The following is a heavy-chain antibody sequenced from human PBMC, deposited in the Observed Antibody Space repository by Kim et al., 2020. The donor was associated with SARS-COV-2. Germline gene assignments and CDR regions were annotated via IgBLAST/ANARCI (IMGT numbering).Heavy chain of an antibody. CDR2: INAGNGNT. J-gene: IGHJ4*02. V-gene: IGHV1-3*01. Sequence: ASVKVSCKASGYTFTSYTIHWVRQAPGQRLEWMGWINAGNGNTKYSQKLQGRDTITRDTSASTAYMELSSLRSEDTAVYYCARDRQQLVRYFDYWGQGTLVTVSS. CDR3: ARDRQQLVRYFDY. CDR1: GYTFTSYT. D-gene: IGHD6-13*01.